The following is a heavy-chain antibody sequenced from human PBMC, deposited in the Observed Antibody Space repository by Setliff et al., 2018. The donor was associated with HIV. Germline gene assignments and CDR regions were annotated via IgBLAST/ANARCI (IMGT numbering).Heavy chain of an antibody. Sequence: SETLSLTCTVSGGSISSNNYYWGWIRQPPGKGLEWIGSIYHSGSTYYNPSLKSRVTISVDTSKNQFSLKLSSVTAADTAVYYCARHSSAAVNDAFDIWGQGTMVTVSS. D-gene: IGHD6-13*01. CDR1: GGSISSNNYY. J-gene: IGHJ3*02. V-gene: IGHV4-39*01. CDR2: IYHSGST. CDR3: ARHSSAAVNDAFDI.